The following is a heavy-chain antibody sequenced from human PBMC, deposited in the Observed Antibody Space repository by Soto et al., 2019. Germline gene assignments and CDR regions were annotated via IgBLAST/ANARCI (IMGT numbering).Heavy chain of an antibody. Sequence: QVQLVESGGGVVQPGRSLRLSCAASGFTFSNYAMHWVRQAPGKGLEWVAVISYDGSNTYYADSVKGRFTISRDNSKNSLYLQMDSLRAEDTAVYYCARRPVTYYFDYWVHGTLFTVSS. J-gene: IGHJ4*01. CDR1: GFTFSNYA. CDR3: ARRPVTYYFDY. V-gene: IGHV3-30-3*01. CDR2: ISYDGSNT. D-gene: IGHD4-17*01.